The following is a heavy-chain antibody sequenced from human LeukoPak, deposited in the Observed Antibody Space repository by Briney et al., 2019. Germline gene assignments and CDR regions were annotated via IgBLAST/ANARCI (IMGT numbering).Heavy chain of an antibody. J-gene: IGHJ5*01. CDR2: IYYSGNT. CDR1: GGSISIYY. Sequence: PSETLSLTCTVSGGSISIYYWTWIRQPPGKGLEWIGYIYYSGNTNYNPSLKSRVTMSVDTSKNQFSLKLNSVTAADTAVYYCARLSTGGTPFNWFDSWGQEALVTVSS. V-gene: IGHV4-59*08. CDR3: ARLSTGGTPFNWFDS. D-gene: IGHD6-13*01.